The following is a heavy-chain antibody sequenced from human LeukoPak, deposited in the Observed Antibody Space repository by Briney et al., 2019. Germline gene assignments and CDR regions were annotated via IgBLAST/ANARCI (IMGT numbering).Heavy chain of an antibody. D-gene: IGHD2-15*01. J-gene: IGHJ4*02. Sequence: SVKVSCKASGGTFSSYAISWVRQAPGQGLEWMGGIIPIFGTANYAQKFQGRVTITADESTSTAYMELSSLRSEDTAVYYCARDGDCSGGSCYSLDYWGQGTLVTVSS. CDR3: ARDGDCSGGSCYSLDY. V-gene: IGHV1-69*19. CDR1: GGTFSSYA. CDR2: IIPIFGTA.